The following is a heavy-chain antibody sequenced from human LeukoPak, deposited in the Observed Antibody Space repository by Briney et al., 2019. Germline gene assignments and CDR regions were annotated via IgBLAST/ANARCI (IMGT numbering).Heavy chain of an antibody. CDR2: ISGSGTTT. J-gene: IGHJ4*02. Sequence: GGSLRLSCAASGFTFSSYAMHWVRQAPGKGLEWVSVISGSGTTTDYADSVKGRFTISRDNSKNTLYLQMNSLRAEDTAVYYCAKGVRPVLAATYFDYWGQGTLVTVS. V-gene: IGHV3-23*01. D-gene: IGHD2-15*01. CDR3: AKGVRPVLAATYFDY. CDR1: GFTFSSYA.